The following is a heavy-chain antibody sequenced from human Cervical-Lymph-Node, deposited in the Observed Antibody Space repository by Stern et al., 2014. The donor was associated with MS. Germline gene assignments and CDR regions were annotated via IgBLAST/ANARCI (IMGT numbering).Heavy chain of an antibody. D-gene: IGHD6-6*01. V-gene: IGHV1-18*04. CDR2: ISAYNGNT. CDR1: GYTFTSYG. J-gene: IGHJ6*02. Sequence: QMQLVQSGAEVKKPGASVKVSCKASGYTFTSYGISWVRQAPGQGLEWMGWISAYNGNTNYAQKLQGRVTMTTDTSTSTAYMELRSLRSDDTAVYYCARDGTTYRIAARDYYYYGMDVWGQGTTVTVSS. CDR3: ARDGTTYRIAARDYYYYGMDV.